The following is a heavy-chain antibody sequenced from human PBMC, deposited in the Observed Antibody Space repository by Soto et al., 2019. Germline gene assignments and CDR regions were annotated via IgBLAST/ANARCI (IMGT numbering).Heavy chain of an antibody. V-gene: IGHV5-51*01. Sequence: SLKISCKGSGYIFALYSIAWVRKMPGXGLEWMGIIYPGXSXTTYSPSFQGQVTISVDRSINTAYLQWSSLKAPDTAMYYCXXXXXXXXXXXXXXXXXXXDFWGKGTTVTVSS. CDR3: XXXXXXXXXXXXXXXXXXXDF. CDR1: GYIFALYS. CDR2: IYPGXSXT. J-gene: IGHJ6*03.